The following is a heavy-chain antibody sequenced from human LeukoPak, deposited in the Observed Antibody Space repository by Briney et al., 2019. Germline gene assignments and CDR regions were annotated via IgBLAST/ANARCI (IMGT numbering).Heavy chain of an antibody. CDR1: GYTFSNYG. V-gene: IGHV1-18*01. D-gene: IGHD2-15*01. CDR2: ISAHNGNT. CDR3: ARESYCSGGNCYSGAGDY. J-gene: IGHJ4*02. Sequence: ASVKVSCKASGYTFSNYGITWVRQAPGQGLEWMGRISAHNGNTKYAQNLQGRVTMTTDTSTSTAYMELRRLTSDDTAVYYCARESYCSGGNCYSGAGDYWGQGTLVSVSS.